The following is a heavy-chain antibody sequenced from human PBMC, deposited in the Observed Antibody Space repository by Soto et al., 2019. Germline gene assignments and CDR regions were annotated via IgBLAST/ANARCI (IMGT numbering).Heavy chain of an antibody. CDR3: ARDTGFDCSGGSCPTLDFDY. V-gene: IGHV1-18*04. CDR1: GYTFTSYG. J-gene: IGHJ4*02. CDR2: ISAYNGKT. Sequence: ASVKVSCKASGYTFTSYGISWVRQAPGQGLEWMGWISAYNGKTNYAQKLQGRVTMTTDTSTSTAYMELRSLRSDDTAVYYCARDTGFDCSGGSCPTLDFDYWGQGTLVTVSS. D-gene: IGHD2-15*01.